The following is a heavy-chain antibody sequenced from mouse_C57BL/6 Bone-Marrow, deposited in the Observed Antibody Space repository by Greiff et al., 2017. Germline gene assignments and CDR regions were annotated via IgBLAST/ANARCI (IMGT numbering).Heavy chain of an antibody. CDR1: GYTFTNYW. Sequence: VQLQQPGAELVKPGASVKLSCKASGYTFTNYWMHWVKQRPGQGLEWIGMMHPNGGSPDYNEKFKSEATLSVDKSSRTAYMELSSLTSEDTAVYYCSSFDGNYFDFWGQGTPLTVAS. J-gene: IGHJ2*01. D-gene: IGHD2-3*01. CDR3: SSFDGNYFDF. CDR2: MHPNGGSP. V-gene: IGHV1-64*01.